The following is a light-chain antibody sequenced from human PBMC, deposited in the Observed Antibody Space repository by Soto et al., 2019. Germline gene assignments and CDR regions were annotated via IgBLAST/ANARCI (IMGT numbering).Light chain of an antibody. Sequence: EIVMTQSPATLSVSPGEGATLSCRASQSVSTNLAWYQKKPGQAPRRLIYGASTRATGIPAMFSSSGSVTEFTPTISGLQSEDVAVYYCQQDNSWPWAFGQGTKVEMK. V-gene: IGKV3-15*01. CDR1: QSVSTN. CDR2: GAS. CDR3: QQDNSWPWA. J-gene: IGKJ1*01.